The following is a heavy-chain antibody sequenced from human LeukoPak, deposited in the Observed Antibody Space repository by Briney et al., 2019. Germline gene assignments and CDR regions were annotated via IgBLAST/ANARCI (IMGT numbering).Heavy chain of an antibody. V-gene: IGHV4-34*01. CDR3: ARGRGVRGPWDY. Sequence: SETLSLTCAVYGGSFSDYYWSWIRQPPGKGLEWIGEINHSGSTNYNPSLKSRVTISVDTSKNQFSLKLSSVTAADTAVYYCARGRGVRGPWDYWGQGTLVTVSS. CDR2: INHSGST. CDR1: GGSFSDYY. D-gene: IGHD3-10*01. J-gene: IGHJ4*02.